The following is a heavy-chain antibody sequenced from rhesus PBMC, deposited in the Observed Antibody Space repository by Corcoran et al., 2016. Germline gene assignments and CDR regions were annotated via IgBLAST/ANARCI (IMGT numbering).Heavy chain of an antibody. D-gene: IGHD5-24*01. V-gene: IGHV3S5*01. Sequence: EVQLVESGGGLVQPGGSLKLSCAASGFTFSSYGMSWVRQAPGKGLEWVSSISNGCGTTYYADSVKGRFTISRDNSKNTLSLQMNSLRAEDTAVYYCANGGSGYTRGFDYWGQGVLVTVSS. CDR3: ANGGSGYTRGFDY. J-gene: IGHJ4*01. CDR2: ISNGCGTT. CDR1: GFTFSSYG.